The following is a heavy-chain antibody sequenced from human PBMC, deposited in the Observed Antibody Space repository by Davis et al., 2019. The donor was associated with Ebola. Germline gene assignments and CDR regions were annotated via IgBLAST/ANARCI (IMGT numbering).Heavy chain of an antibody. CDR3: ARDREDIVATRYYYYGMDV. CDR1: GYTFTSYY. CDR2: INPSGGST. Sequence: ASVKVSCKASGYTFTSYYMHWVRQAPGQGLEWMGIINPSGGSTSYAQKFQGRVTMTRDTSTSTVYMELSSLRSEDTAVYYCARDREDIVATRYYYYGMDVWGQGTTVTVSS. D-gene: IGHD5-12*01. J-gene: IGHJ6*02. V-gene: IGHV1-46*01.